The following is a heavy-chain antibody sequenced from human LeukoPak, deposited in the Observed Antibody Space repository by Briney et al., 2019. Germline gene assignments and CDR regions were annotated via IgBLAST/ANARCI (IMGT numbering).Heavy chain of an antibody. J-gene: IGHJ5*02. CDR1: GGSISSYY. V-gene: IGHV4-59*01. CDR2: IYYSGST. CDR3: AREYYDILTGSNWFDP. Sequence: SETLSLTCTVSGGSISSYYWSWIRQPPGKGLEWIGYIYYSGSTNYNPSLKSRVTISVDTSKNQFSLKLSSVTAADTAVYYCAREYYDILTGSNWFDPWGQGTLVTASS. D-gene: IGHD3-9*01.